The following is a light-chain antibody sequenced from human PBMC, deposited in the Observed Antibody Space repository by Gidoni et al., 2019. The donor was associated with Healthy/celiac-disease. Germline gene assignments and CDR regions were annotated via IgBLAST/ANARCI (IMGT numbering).Light chain of an antibody. CDR2: AAS. CDR1: QSISSY. J-gene: IGKJ4*01. Sequence: DIQMTQSPSSLSASVGDRVTITCRASQSISSYLNWYQQKPGKAPKLLIYAASSLQSGVPSRFSGSGSVTDFTLTISSLQPEDFATYYCQQSYSPLTFGGGTKVEIK. V-gene: IGKV1-39*01. CDR3: QQSYSPLT.